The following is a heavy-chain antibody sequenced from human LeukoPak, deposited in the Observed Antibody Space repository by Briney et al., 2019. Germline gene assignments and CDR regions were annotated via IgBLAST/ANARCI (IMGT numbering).Heavy chain of an antibody. Sequence: SETLSLTCAVSDYYISSGNYWAWIRPPPGKGLEWIGSVYHSGSTHYRPSLKSRVTISVDTSKNQFSLKLSSVTAADTAVYYCARNDSSGYFDYWGQGTLVTVSS. V-gene: IGHV4-38-2*01. J-gene: IGHJ4*02. CDR2: VYHSGST. D-gene: IGHD3-22*01. CDR3: ARNDSSGYFDY. CDR1: DYYISSGNY.